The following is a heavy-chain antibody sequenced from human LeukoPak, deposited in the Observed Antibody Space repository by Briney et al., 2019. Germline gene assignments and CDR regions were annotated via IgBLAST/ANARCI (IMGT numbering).Heavy chain of an antibody. CDR2: INTNGSST. J-gene: IGHJ4*02. CDR1: GFTFSTYW. Sequence: PGGSLRLSCAASGFTFSTYWMHWVRQAPGKGLVWVSRINTNGSSTFYADSVKGRFTISRDNAKNTLYLQMNSLRAEDTAVYYCARDLSHCSGGSCYSAHFDYWGLGTLVTVSS. CDR3: ARDLSHCSGGSCYSAHFDY. V-gene: IGHV3-74*01. D-gene: IGHD2-15*01.